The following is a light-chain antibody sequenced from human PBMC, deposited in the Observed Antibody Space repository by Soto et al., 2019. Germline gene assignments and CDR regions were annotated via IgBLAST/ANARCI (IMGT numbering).Light chain of an antibody. CDR3: LQYNNWPFT. CDR2: GAS. V-gene: IGKV3D-15*01. Sequence: EIVMTQSPATLSVSPGERATLSCRASQSLSSNVAWYQQKPGQVPRLLIDGASTRATGIPARFSGSRSGTEFTLTLSSLQSEDFAVYYCLQYNNWPFTFGPGTKVDIK. J-gene: IGKJ3*01. CDR1: QSLSSN.